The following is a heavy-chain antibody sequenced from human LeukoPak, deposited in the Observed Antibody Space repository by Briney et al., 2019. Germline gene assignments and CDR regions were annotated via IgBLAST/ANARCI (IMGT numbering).Heavy chain of an antibody. CDR2: ISYDGSNK. J-gene: IGHJ4*02. CDR1: GFTFSSYG. V-gene: IGHV3-30*18. Sequence: PGGSLRLSCAASGFTFSSYGMHWVRQAPGKGLEWVAVISYDGSNKYYADSVKGRFTISRDNSKNTLYLQMNSLRAEDTAVYYCAKDQYSGSYYVFDYWGQGTLVTVSS. CDR3: AKDQYSGSYYVFDY. D-gene: IGHD1-26*01.